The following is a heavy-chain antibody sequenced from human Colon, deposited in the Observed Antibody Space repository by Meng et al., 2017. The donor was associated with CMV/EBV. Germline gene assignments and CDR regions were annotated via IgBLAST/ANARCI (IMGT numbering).Heavy chain of an antibody. CDR1: GGSLGRHY. Sequence: SETLSLTCAVSGGSLGRHYWSWIRQSPGKGLEWIGDINTSGRPNYNPSLKSRVTISIDTSRNQFSLNLNSVTAADTAVYYCVRDLTGEEDYWGQGTLVTVSS. CDR2: INTSGRP. V-gene: IGHV4-34*01. J-gene: IGHJ4*02. CDR3: VRDLTGEEDY. D-gene: IGHD7-27*01.